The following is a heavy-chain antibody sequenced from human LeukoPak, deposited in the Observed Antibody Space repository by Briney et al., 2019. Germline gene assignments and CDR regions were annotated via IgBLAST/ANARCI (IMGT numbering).Heavy chain of an antibody. Sequence: GGSLRLSCAASGFTFSSYAMHWVRQAPGKGLEWVAVISYDGSNKYYADSVKGRFTISRDNSKNTLYLQMNSLRAEDTAVYYCAREPSEGNWFDPWGQGTLVTVSS. V-gene: IGHV3-30-3*01. CDR3: AREPSEGNWFDP. CDR1: GFTFSSYA. CDR2: ISYDGSNK. J-gene: IGHJ5*02.